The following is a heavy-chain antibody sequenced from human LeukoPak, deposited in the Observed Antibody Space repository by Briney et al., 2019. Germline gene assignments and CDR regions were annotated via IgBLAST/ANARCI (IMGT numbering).Heavy chain of an antibody. CDR1: GGSISSYY. Sequence: SETLSLTCTVSGGSISSYYWSWIRQPAGKGLEWIGRIYTSGSTNYNPSLKSRVTMSVDTSKNQFSLKLSSVTAADTAVYYCARGGSSSWYPVPEYFQHWGQGTLVTVSS. CDR3: ARGGSSSWYPVPEYFQH. V-gene: IGHV4-4*07. J-gene: IGHJ1*01. CDR2: IYTSGST. D-gene: IGHD6-13*01.